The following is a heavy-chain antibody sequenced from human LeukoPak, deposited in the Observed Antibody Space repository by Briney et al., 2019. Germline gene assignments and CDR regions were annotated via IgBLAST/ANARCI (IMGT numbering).Heavy chain of an antibody. D-gene: IGHD4-17*01. CDR1: GGSISSYY. J-gene: IGHJ4*02. V-gene: IGHV4-4*07. CDR2: MYTSGST. CDR3: AREGGPGGDYGSIDS. Sequence: SETLSLTCSVSGGSISSYYWSWIRQPAGKQPECIGRMYTSGSTYYNPSLKSRVTMSADTSKNRSSLKLTSVTAADTSVYYCAREGGPGGDYGSIDSWGQGTLVTVSS.